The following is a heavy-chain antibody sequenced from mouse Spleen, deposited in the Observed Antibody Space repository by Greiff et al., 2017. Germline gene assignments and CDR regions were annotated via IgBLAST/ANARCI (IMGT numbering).Heavy chain of an antibody. CDR3: TSVELRFAY. Sequence: QVQLQQSGAELVRPGASVTLSCKASGYTFTDYEMHWVKQTPVHGLEWIGAIDTETGGTAYNQKFKGKATLTADKSSSTAYMELRSLTSEDSAVYYCTSVELRFAYWGQGTLVTGSA. D-gene: IGHD1-1*01. J-gene: IGHJ3*01. CDR1: GYTFTDYE. CDR2: IDTETGGT. V-gene: IGHV1-15*01.